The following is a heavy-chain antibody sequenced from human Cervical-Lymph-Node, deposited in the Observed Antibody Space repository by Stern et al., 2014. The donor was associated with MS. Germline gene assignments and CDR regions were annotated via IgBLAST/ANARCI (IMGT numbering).Heavy chain of an antibody. V-gene: IGHV5-51*01. D-gene: IGHD6-13*01. J-gene: IGHJ6*02. Sequence: EVQLVESGAEVKKPGESLKISCKGSGYNFPNYWIGWVRQMPGKGLEWMGTIFPADLYTTYSPSFQGQVPLSVDKSIPTAYLEWSSLKASDTAMYFCARREGYYYGMDVWGQGTTVTVSS. CDR2: IFPADLYT. CDR3: ARREGYYYGMDV. CDR1: GYNFPNYW.